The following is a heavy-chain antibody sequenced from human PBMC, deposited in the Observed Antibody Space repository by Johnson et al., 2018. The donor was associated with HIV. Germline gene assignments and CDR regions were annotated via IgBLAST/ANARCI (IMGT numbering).Heavy chain of an antibody. Sequence: VQLVESGGGLVKPGGSLRLSRTASAGVTFSNAWMSWVRQAPGKGLEWVGRIKSKSDGGTTDYTAPVKGRFTISRDDSKNTLYLQMNSLKTEDTAVYFCTTRTWSDAFDIWGRGTMVTVSS. J-gene: IGHJ3*02. CDR3: TTRTWSDAFDI. CDR1: AGVTFSNAW. D-gene: IGHD1-1*01. V-gene: IGHV3-15*01. CDR2: IKSKSDGGTT.